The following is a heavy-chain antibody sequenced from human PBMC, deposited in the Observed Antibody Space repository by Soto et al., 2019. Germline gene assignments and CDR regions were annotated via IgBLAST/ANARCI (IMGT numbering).Heavy chain of an antibody. J-gene: IGHJ4*02. CDR3: ARQGGYCGGGSCYAFNDY. Sequence: EVQLVESGGGLVQPGGSLKLSCAASGFTFSASAMHWVRQASGKGLEWVGRVRSKANNYATAYAASVEGRFTISRDNSKNTAYLQMDRLKTEDTAVYYCARQGGYCGGGSCYAFNDYWGQGTLVTVSS. CDR2: VRSKANNYAT. D-gene: IGHD2-15*01. V-gene: IGHV3-73*01. CDR1: GFTFSASA.